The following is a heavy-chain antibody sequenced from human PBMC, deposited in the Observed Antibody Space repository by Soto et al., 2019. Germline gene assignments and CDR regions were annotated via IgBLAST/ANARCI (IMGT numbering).Heavy chain of an antibody. V-gene: IGHV3-21*01. J-gene: IGHJ5*02. Sequence: GGSLRLSCAASGFTFSSYSMNWVRQAPGKGLEWVSSISSSSSYIYYADSVKGRFTISRDNAKNSLYLQMNSLRAEDTAVYYCAKCQIAAAGINWFDPWGQGTLVTVSS. CDR1: GFTFSSYS. D-gene: IGHD6-13*01. CDR3: AKCQIAAAGINWFDP. CDR2: ISSSSSYI.